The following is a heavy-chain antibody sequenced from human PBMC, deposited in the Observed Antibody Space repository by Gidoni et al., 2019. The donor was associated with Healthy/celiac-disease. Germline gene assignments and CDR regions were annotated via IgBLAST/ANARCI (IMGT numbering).Heavy chain of an antibody. CDR2: ISGSGGST. CDR1: RFGFSSYA. CDR3: AKVTTVVTPAAFDI. V-gene: IGHV3-23*01. Sequence: EVQLLEAGGGLVQAGGSLRLSCAACRFGFSSYAMGCVRQDPGEGLEWVSSISGSGGSTYYADFVKGLFTISSDNSKNTLYLQMNSLRAEDTAVYYLAKVTTVVTPAAFDIWGQGTLVTVSS. J-gene: IGHJ3*02. D-gene: IGHD4-17*01.